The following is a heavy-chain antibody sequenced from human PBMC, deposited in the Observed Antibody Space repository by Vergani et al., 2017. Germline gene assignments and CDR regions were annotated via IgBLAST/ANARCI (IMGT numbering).Heavy chain of an antibody. Sequence: EVQLLESGGGLVQPGGSLRLSCAASGFTFSSYDMNWVRQAPGKGLEWVSAISGSGGSTYYADSVKGRFTISRDNSKNTLYLQMNSLRAEDTAVYYCAKGPARYCSSTSCWHTDYWGQGTLVTVSS. CDR3: AKGPARYCSSTSCWHTDY. V-gene: IGHV3-23*01. CDR1: GFTFSSYD. CDR2: ISGSGGST. D-gene: IGHD2-2*01. J-gene: IGHJ4*02.